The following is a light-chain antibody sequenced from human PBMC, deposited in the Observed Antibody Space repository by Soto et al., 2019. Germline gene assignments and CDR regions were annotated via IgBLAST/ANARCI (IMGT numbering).Light chain of an antibody. J-gene: IGLJ2*01. CDR1: SIDVGGYNF. CDR3: SSYAGSSVPVA. CDR2: DVT. V-gene: IGLV2-8*01. Sequence: QSALTQPPSASGSPGQSVTISCTGASIDVGGYNFVSWYQQHPGKAPKLMIYDVTKRPSGVPDRFSGSKSGNTASLTVSGLQADDEADYYCSSYAGSSVPVAFGGGTQLTVL.